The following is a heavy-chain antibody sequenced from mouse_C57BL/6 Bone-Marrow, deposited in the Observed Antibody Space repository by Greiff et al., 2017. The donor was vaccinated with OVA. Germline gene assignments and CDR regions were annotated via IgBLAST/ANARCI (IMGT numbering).Heavy chain of an antibody. V-gene: IGHV2-9-1*01. J-gene: IGHJ4*01. CDR3: AGDWDGPYYAMDY. Sequence: VNVVESGPGLVAPSQSLSITCTVSGFSLTSYAISWVRQPPGKGLEWLGVIWTGGGTNYNSALKSRLSISKDNSKSQVFLKMNSLQTDDTARYYCAGDWDGPYYAMDYWGQGTSVTVSS. CDR1: GFSLTSYA. D-gene: IGHD4-1*01. CDR2: IWTGGGT.